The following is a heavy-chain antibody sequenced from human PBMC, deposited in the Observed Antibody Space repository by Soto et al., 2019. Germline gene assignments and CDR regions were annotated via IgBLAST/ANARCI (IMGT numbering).Heavy chain of an antibody. CDR1: GYTFTNCG. CDR3: ARQHNDLWSDSPDFDY. V-gene: IGHV1-18*04. J-gene: IGHJ4*02. CDR2: ISAYNGKA. Sequence: GASVKVSCKASGYTFTNCGVSCVRQAPGQGLEWMGWISAYNGKANYAHNIQGRVTMTIDTSTSTAYMELRSLRSDDTAVYYCARQHNDLWSDSPDFDYWGQGTLVTVSS. D-gene: IGHD3-3*01.